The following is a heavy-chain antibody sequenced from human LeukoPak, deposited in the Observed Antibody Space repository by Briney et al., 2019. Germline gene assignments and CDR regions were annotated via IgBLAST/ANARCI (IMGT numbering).Heavy chain of an antibody. D-gene: IGHD3-10*01. V-gene: IGHV1-18*04. CDR1: GYTFTGYY. CDR3: AYGSGSYYNSDNWFDP. J-gene: IGHJ5*02. Sequence: ASVKVSCKASGYTFTGYYMHWVRQAPGQGLEWMGWISAYNGNTNYAQKLQGRVTMTTDTSTSTAYMELRSLRSDDTAVYYCAYGSGSYYNSDNWFDPWGQGTLVTVSS. CDR2: ISAYNGNT.